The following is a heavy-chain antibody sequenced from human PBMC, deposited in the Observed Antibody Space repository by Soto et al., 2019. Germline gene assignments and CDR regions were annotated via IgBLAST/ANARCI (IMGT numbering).Heavy chain of an antibody. Sequence: ASVKVSCTASGYTFTSYDINWVRQATGQGLEWMGWMNPNSGNTGYAQKFQGRVTMTRNTSISTAYMELSSLRSEDTAVYYCARGLPVWWLRRPRWAHTRLDVWAQGTTVTVSS. CDR3: ARGLPVWWLRRPRWAHTRLDV. J-gene: IGHJ6*02. CDR1: GYTFTSYD. D-gene: IGHD5-12*01. CDR2: MNPNSGNT. V-gene: IGHV1-8*01.